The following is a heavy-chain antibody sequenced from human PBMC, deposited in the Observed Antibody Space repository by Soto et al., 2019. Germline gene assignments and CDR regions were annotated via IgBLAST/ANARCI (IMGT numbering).Heavy chain of an antibody. Sequence: PGGSLRLSCASSGFTFSSYGMHWVRQAPGKGLEWVAVIWYDGSNKYYADSVKGRFTISRDNSKNTLYLQMNSLRAEDTAVYYCAREGAAAGTYYYYMDVWGKGTTVTV. CDR3: AREGAAAGTYYYYMDV. D-gene: IGHD6-13*01. V-gene: IGHV3-33*01. J-gene: IGHJ6*03. CDR2: IWYDGSNK. CDR1: GFTFSSYG.